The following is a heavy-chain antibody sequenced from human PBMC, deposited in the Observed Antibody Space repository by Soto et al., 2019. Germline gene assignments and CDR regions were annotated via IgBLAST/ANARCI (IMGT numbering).Heavy chain of an antibody. J-gene: IGHJ4*02. D-gene: IGHD2-2*02. Sequence: PGGSLRVTCTATGFTFSSYAMHWVRQAPGKGLEWVAVISYDGSNKYYADSVKGRFTISRDNSKNTLYLQMNSLRAEDTAVYYCARDLGYCSSTSCYSAGYWGQGTLVTVSS. CDR3: ARDLGYCSSTSCYSAGY. V-gene: IGHV3-30-3*01. CDR1: GFTFSSYA. CDR2: ISYDGSNK.